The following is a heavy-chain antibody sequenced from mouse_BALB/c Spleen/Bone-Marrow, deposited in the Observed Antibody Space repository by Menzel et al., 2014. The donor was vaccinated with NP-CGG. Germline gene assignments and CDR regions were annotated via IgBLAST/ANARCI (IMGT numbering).Heavy chain of an antibody. D-gene: IGHD2-2*01. CDR1: GFTSTDYY. CDR2: IRNKANGYTT. V-gene: IGHV7-3*02. CDR3: ARYGYDYFDY. Sequence: EVKVEESGGGLVQPGGSLRLSCATSGFTSTDYYMSWVRQPPGKALEWLGFIRNKANGYTTEYSASVKGQFTISRDNSQSILYLQMNTLRAEDSATYYCARYGYDYFDYWGQGTTLTVSS. J-gene: IGHJ2*01.